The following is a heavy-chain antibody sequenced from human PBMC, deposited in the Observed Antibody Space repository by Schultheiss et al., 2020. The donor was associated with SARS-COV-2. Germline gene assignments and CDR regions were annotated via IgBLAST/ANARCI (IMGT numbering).Heavy chain of an antibody. CDR3: ARVGRSRGVIDY. CDR1: GGSISSGDYY. V-gene: IGHV4-30-4*01. D-gene: IGHD3-10*01. J-gene: IGHJ4*02. Sequence: SETLSLTCTVSGGSISSGDYYWSWIHQPPGKGLEWIGYIYYSGSTYYNPSLKSRVTISVDTSKNQFSLKLSSVTAADTAVYYCARVGRSRGVIDYWGQGTLVTVSS. CDR2: IYYSGST.